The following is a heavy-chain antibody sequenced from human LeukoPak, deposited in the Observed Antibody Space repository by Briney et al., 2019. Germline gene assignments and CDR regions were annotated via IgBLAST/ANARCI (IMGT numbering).Heavy chain of an antibody. V-gene: IGHV1-18*01. D-gene: IGHD6-13*01. J-gene: IGHJ6*02. CDR2: ISAYNGNT. CDR3: ARELKGVAAAGTGGLPYYYYGMDV. CDR1: GYTFTSYG. Sequence: GASVKVSCKASGYTFTSYGISWVRQAPGQGLEWMGWISAYNGNTNYAQKLQGRVTMTTDTSTSTAYMELRSLRSDDTAVYYCARELKGVAAAGTGGLPYYYYGMDVWGQGTTVTVSS.